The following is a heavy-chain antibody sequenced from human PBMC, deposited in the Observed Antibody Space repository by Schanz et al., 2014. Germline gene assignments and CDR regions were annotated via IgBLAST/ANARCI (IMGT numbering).Heavy chain of an antibody. CDR2: ISHSGGSK. CDR3: AKGMGYCSGGTCYDYYYYGLDV. CDR1: GFTFNSYA. D-gene: IGHD2-15*01. V-gene: IGHV3-23*01. Sequence: DVQLLESGGGLVQPGGSLRLSCAASGFTFNSYAMTWVRQAPGKGLEWVSNISHSGGSKYYADSVKGRFTISRDNSENTLYLQMNSLSADDTAVFYCAKGMGYCSGGTCYDYYYYGLDVWGQGTTXTVSS. J-gene: IGHJ6*02.